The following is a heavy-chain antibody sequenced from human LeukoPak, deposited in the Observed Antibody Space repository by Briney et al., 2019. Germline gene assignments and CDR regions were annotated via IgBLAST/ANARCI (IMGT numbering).Heavy chain of an antibody. CDR2: ISSDGTST. CDR1: GFTFRSYG. V-gene: IGHV3-74*01. D-gene: IGHD2-15*01. Sequence: GGSLRLSCTASGFTFRSYGMHWVRQAPGKGLVWVSRISSDGTSTTYADSVKGRFTISRDNAKNTLYLQLDSLRAEDTAIYYCASPGWSDALDMWGQGTRVTVSS. CDR3: ASPGWSDALDM. J-gene: IGHJ3*02.